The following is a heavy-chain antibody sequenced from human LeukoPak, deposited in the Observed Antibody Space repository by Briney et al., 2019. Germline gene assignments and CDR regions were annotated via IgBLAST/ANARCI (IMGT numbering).Heavy chain of an antibody. D-gene: IGHD3-22*01. CDR2: IYYSGST. CDR1: GGSISSSSYY. J-gene: IGHJ4*02. Sequence: SETLSLTCTVSGGSISSSSYYWGWIRQPPGKGLEWIGSIYYSGSTYYNPSLKSRVTISVDTSKSQFSLKLSSVTAADTAVYYCARAEVVALNFDYWGQGTLVTVSS. V-gene: IGHV4-39*01. CDR3: ARAEVVALNFDY.